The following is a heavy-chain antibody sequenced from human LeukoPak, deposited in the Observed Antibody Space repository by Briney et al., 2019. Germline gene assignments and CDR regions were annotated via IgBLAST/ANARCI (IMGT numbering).Heavy chain of an antibody. Sequence: GGSLRLSCAASGFTFSSYGMHWVRQAPGKGLEWVAVIWYDGSNKYYADSVKGRFTISRDNSKNTLYLQMNSLSAEDTAVYYCVKKGSNWYYFDYWGQGTLVTVSS. J-gene: IGHJ4*02. V-gene: IGHV3-30*02. D-gene: IGHD6-13*01. CDR2: IWYDGSNK. CDR1: GFTFSSYG. CDR3: VKKGSNWYYFDY.